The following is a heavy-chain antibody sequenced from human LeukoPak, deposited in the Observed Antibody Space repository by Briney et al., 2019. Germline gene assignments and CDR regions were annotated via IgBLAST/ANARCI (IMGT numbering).Heavy chain of an antibody. V-gene: IGHV3-23*01. CDR2: ISDTGATT. CDR3: AKDTSIGRYCTNGVCSPFDY. Sequence: GGSLRLSCAGSGFTFSSYAMSWVRQAPGKGGEWVSAISDTGATTYDADSVKGRFTISRDNSRSTLYLQMNSLRAEDTALYYCAKDTSIGRYCTNGVCSPFDYWGQGTLVTVSS. CDR1: GFTFSSYA. D-gene: IGHD2-8*01. J-gene: IGHJ4*02.